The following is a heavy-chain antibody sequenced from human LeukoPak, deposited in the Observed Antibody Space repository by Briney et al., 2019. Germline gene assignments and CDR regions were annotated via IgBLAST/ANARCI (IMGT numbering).Heavy chain of an antibody. V-gene: IGHV4-59*01. J-gene: IGHJ3*02. CDR3: ARVKDDNNYDRAFDI. D-gene: IGHD5-24*01. Sequence: SETLSLTCTLSGGSMSTYYWSWVRQPPGRGLEWIGYVYYDGNNDYNPSLKSRVTTSIDTSKKQFSLKLTSVNAADTTVYYCARVKDDNNYDRAFDIWGQGTMVTVSS. CDR1: GGSMSTYY. CDR2: VYYDGNN.